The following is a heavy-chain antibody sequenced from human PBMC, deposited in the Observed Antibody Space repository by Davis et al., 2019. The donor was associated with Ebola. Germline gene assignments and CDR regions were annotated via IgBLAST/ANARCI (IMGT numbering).Heavy chain of an antibody. J-gene: IGHJ6*02. V-gene: IGHV1-46*01. Sequence: ASVKVSCKASGYTFSSYYMHWVRQAPGHGLEWIGIIHPSGGSTSYAQKFQGRVTMTRDTSTNTVYMELSSLRSEDTAVYYCARVYSNRYYYSGIDVWGQGTTVTVSS. CDR3: ARVYSNRYYYSGIDV. CDR2: IHPSGGST. CDR1: GYTFSSYY. D-gene: IGHD4-11*01.